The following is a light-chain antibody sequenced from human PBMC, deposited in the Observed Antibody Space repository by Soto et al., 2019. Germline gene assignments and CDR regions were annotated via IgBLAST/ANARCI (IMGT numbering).Light chain of an antibody. V-gene: IGKV4-1*01. CDR3: QQYYSTPLT. CDR1: QSVLYSSNNKNY. CDR2: WAS. Sequence: DIVMTQSPDSLAVSLGERATINCKSSQSVLYSSNNKNYLAWYQQKPRQPPKLLIYWASTREFVVPDRFSGSGSGTDFTLTSSSLQAEDGAVYYCQQYYSTPLTFGGGTKVEIK. J-gene: IGKJ4*01.